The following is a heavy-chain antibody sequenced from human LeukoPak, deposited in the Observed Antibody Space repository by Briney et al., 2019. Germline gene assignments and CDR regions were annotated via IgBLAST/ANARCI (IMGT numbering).Heavy chain of an antibody. CDR2: ISSSGSTI. V-gene: IGHV3-48*03. Sequence: GGSLRLSCAASGFTFSSYEMNWVRQAPGKGLEWVSYISSSGSTIYYADSVKGRFTISRDNAKNSLYLQMNSLRAEDTAVYYCAWDSSGYYLSAYRYWGQGTLVTVSS. D-gene: IGHD3-22*01. J-gene: IGHJ4*02. CDR3: AWDSSGYYLSAYRY. CDR1: GFTFSSYE.